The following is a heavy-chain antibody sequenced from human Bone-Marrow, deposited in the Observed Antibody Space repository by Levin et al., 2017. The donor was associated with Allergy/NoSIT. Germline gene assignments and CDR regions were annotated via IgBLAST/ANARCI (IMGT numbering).Heavy chain of an antibody. CDR3: AGERYGVGGIVHFDY. Sequence: KAGGSLRLSCAASGITFRGYSMNWVRQVPGKGLEWVSSSSGITGNSYYSDSVKGRFTTSRDNAETSLYLQMNSLRDDDTAVYYCAGERYGVGGIVHFDYWGQGTLVTVSS. V-gene: IGHV3-21*04. CDR1: GITFRGYS. CDR2: SSGITGNS. J-gene: IGHJ4*02. D-gene: IGHD2-8*01.